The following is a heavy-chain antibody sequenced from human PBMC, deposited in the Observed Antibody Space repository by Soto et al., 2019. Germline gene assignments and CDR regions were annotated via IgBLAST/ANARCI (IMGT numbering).Heavy chain of an antibody. CDR2: ISGSGGST. Sequence: EVQLLESGGGLVQPGGSLRLSCAASGFTFSSYAMSWVRQAPGKGLEWVSAISGSGGSTYYADSVKGRFTISRDNSKNTLYLQMNSLRAEDTAVYYCAKAMIGRMTTVTTKDRWGQGTLVTVSS. D-gene: IGHD4-4*01. CDR1: GFTFSSYA. V-gene: IGHV3-23*01. J-gene: IGHJ4*02. CDR3: AKAMIGRMTTVTTKDR.